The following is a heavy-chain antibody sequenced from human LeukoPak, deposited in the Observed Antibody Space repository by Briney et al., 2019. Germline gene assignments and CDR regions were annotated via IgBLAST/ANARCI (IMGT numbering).Heavy chain of an antibody. CDR2: RSDDGSAQ. CDR1: GFTFNKYG. J-gene: IGHJ1*01. V-gene: IGHV3-30*18. CDR3: AKDRDPYSSGTWDS. Sequence: PGGSLRLSCIASGFTFNKYGMHWVRQAPGKGLEWVAVRSDDGSAQHYADSVRGRFTISRDNSKNTLSLQMNSLRPGDTAMYFCAKDRDPYSSGTWDSWGQGTLVIVSS. D-gene: IGHD3-22*01.